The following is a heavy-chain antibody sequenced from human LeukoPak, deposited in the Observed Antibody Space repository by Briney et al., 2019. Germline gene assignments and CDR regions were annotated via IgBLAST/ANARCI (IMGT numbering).Heavy chain of an antibody. Sequence: GGSLRCSGAASGFTFSTYAIQWVRPAPGKGLEWVAVISFDGVNTFYADSVKGRFTISRDNSNNTVYLQMNNLRPEDTAVFYCARGQGYESYYYMDVWGKGTTVSVSS. V-gene: IGHV3-30*04. CDR1: GFTFSTYA. CDR2: ISFDGVNT. D-gene: IGHD2-2*01. J-gene: IGHJ6*03. CDR3: ARGQGYESYYYMDV.